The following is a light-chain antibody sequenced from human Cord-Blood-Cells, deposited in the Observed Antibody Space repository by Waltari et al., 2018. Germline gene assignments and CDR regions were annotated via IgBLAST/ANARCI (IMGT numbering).Light chain of an antibody. CDR2: GAS. V-gene: IGKV3-15*01. J-gene: IGKJ2*01. CDR3: QQYNNWPYT. CDR1: QSVSSN. Sequence: EIVMPQSPATLSVSPGERAPLSCRARQSVSSNLAWYQQKPGQDPRLLIYGASTRATGIPARFSGSGSGTEFTLTISSLQSEDFAVYYCQQYNNWPYTFGQGTKLEIK.